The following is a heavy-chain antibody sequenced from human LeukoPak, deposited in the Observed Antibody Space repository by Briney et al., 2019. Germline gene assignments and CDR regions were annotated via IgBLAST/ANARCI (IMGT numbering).Heavy chain of an antibody. CDR1: GFTFDDYA. Sequence: GGSLRLSCAASGFTFDDYAMHWVRQAPGKGLEWVSGISWNSGSIGYADSVKGRFTISRDNAKNSLYLQMNSLRAEDTALYYCAKSWNYGSGSYPDYWGQGTLVTVSS. V-gene: IGHV3-9*01. CDR2: ISWNSGSI. D-gene: IGHD3-10*01. CDR3: AKSWNYGSGSYPDY. J-gene: IGHJ4*02.